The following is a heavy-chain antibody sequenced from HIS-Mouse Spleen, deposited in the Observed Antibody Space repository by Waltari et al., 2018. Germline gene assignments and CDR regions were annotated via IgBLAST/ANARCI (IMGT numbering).Heavy chain of an antibody. Sequence: QLQLQESGPGLVKPSETLSLTCTVSGGSISSSSYYWGWIRQPPGKGLEWIGSIYYMGSTYSHPSLKSRVTISVDTSKNQFSLKLSSVTAADTAVYYCAREIPYSSSWYDWYFDLWGRGTLVTVSS. CDR1: GGSISSSSYY. CDR2: IYYMGST. V-gene: IGHV4-39*07. CDR3: AREIPYSSSWYDWYFDL. D-gene: IGHD6-13*01. J-gene: IGHJ2*01.